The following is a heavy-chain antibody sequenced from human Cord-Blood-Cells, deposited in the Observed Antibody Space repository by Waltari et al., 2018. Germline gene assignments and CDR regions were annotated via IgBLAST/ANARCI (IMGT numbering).Heavy chain of an antibody. V-gene: IGHV4-39*01. D-gene: IGHD6-19*01. J-gene: IGHJ3*02. Sequence: QLQLQESGPGLVKPSETLSLTCTVSGGSISSSSYYWGWTREPTGKGLEWIGSIYYSGRTYYNPSLKSRVTISVDTSKNQFSLKLSSVTAADTAVYYCARTLGWYDAFDIWGQGTMVTVSS. CDR3: ARTLGWYDAFDI. CDR2: IYYSGRT. CDR1: GGSISSSSYY.